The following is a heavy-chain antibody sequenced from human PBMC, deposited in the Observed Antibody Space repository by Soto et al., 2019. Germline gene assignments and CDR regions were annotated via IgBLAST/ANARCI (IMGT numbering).Heavy chain of an antibody. J-gene: IGHJ4*02. Sequence: QVQLQESGPGLVKPSQTLSLTCTVSGGSISSGGYYWSWIRQHPGNGLEGIGYIYYSGSTYYNPSLMTRVTISVDRSTNRFSLKLSSVTAADTAVYYWARGSSSWYGTRWGRGTLVTVSS. CDR2: IYYSGST. CDR3: ARGSSSWYGTR. V-gene: IGHV4-31*03. D-gene: IGHD6-13*01. CDR1: GGSISSGGYY.